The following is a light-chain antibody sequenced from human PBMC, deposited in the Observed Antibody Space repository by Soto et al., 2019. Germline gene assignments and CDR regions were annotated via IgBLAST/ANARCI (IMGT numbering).Light chain of an antibody. CDR3: AAWDASLSACV. CDR2: GNR. Sequence: QSVLTQPPSVSGAPGQRVTISCTGNSSNLGAGYDVHWYQQLPGAAPKLVIFGNRNRPSGVPDRFSGSRSGTSASLAIVGLRSEDEAIYYCAAWDASLSACVFGNGTKLTVL. V-gene: IGLV1-40*01. J-gene: IGLJ1*01. CDR1: SSNLGAGYD.